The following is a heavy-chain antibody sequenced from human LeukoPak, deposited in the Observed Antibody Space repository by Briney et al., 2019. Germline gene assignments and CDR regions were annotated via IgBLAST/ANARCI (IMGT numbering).Heavy chain of an antibody. CDR3: ARDDIAVATCFDY. Sequence: QTGGSLRLSCAASGFTFSSYGMSWVRQAPGKGLEWVSAISGSGGSTYYADSVKGRFTISRDNSKNTLYLQMNSLRAEDTAVYYCARDDIAVATCFDYWGQGTLVTVSS. CDR1: GFTFSSYG. J-gene: IGHJ4*02. D-gene: IGHD6-19*01. CDR2: ISGSGGST. V-gene: IGHV3-23*01.